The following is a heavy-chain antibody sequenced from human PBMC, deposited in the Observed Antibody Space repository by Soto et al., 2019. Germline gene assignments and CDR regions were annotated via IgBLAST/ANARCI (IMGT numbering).Heavy chain of an antibody. Sequence: ASVKVSCKASGYTFTSYGIGWVRQAPGQGLEWMGWISAYNGNTNYAQKLQGRVTMTTDTSTSTAYMELRSLRSDDTAVYYCARFQQLIRYYYYGMDVWGQGTTVTVSS. V-gene: IGHV1-18*01. J-gene: IGHJ6*02. CDR3: ARFQQLIRYYYYGMDV. CDR2: ISAYNGNT. CDR1: GYTFTSYG. D-gene: IGHD6-6*01.